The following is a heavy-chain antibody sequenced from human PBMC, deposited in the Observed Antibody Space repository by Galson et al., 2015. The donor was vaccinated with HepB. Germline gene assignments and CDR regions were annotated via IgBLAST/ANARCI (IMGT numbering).Heavy chain of an antibody. CDR1: GFTFSKAW. Sequence: SLRLSCAASGFTFSKAWMIWVRQAPGKGLEWVGRIKSKTDGETTDYAAPVKDRFTISRDDSQDTLYLQMSSLKIEDTAVYYCTIQAGNSDALDFWGQGTLVAASS. CDR2: IKSKTDGETT. D-gene: IGHD4-23*01. CDR3: TIQAGNSDALDF. J-gene: IGHJ3*01. V-gene: IGHV3-15*01.